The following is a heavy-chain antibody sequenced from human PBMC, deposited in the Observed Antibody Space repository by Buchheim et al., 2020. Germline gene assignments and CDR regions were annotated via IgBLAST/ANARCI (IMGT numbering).Heavy chain of an antibody. CDR1: KFTFSSYW. CDR2: LKDDGREQ. CDR3: ARDRWWLVRYYYYGMDV. V-gene: IGHV3-7*01. Sequence: EVQLVESGGGLVQPGGSLRLSCAASKFTFSSYWISWVRQAPGKGLEWVATLKDDGREQYYVDSVKGRFTISRDNSKNTLYLQMNSLRAEDTAVYYCARDRWWLVRYYYYGMDVWGQGTT. D-gene: IGHD6-19*01. J-gene: IGHJ6*02.